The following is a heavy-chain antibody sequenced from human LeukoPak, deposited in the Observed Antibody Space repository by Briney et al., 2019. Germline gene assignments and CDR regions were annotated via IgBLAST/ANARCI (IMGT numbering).Heavy chain of an antibody. Sequence: SGPTLVNPTQTLTLTCTFSGFSLSTSGMCVSWIRQPPGKALEWLARIDWDDDKYYSTSLKTRLTISKDTSKNQVVLTMTNMDPVDTATYYCARISKTGVWPQFEYWGQGTLVTVSP. J-gene: IGHJ4*02. V-gene: IGHV2-70*11. D-gene: IGHD1-14*01. CDR2: IDWDDDK. CDR3: ARISKTGVWPQFEY. CDR1: GFSLSTSGMC.